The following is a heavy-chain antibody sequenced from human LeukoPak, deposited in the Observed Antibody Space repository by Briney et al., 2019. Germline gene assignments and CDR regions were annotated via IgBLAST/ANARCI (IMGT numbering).Heavy chain of an antibody. CDR3: AKCCRGDADH. CDR2: IQFDGREE. Sequence: GGSLRLSCAASGFTFRSYSMHWVRQAPGMGLEWVAYIQFDGREEYYADSVKGRFTASRDNSKNTVYLQMNSLRPEDTAVYYCAKCCRGDADHWGQGTLVTVSS. J-gene: IGHJ5*02. D-gene: IGHD2-21*02. CDR1: GFTFRSYS. V-gene: IGHV3-30*02.